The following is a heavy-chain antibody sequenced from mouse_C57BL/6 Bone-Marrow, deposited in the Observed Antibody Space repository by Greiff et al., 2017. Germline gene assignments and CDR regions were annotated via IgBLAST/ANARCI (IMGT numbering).Heavy chain of an antibody. J-gene: IGHJ2*01. CDR2: IDPSDSYP. CDR3: ARGWDDY. Sequence: VQLKQPGAELVKPGASVKLSCKASGYTFTSYWMQWVKQRPGQGLEWIGEIDPSDSYPNYNQKFKGKAPLTVDTSSSTAYMQLSSLTSEDSAVDYCARGWDDYWGQGTTLTVSS. D-gene: IGHD4-1*01. V-gene: IGHV1-50*01. CDR1: GYTFTSYW.